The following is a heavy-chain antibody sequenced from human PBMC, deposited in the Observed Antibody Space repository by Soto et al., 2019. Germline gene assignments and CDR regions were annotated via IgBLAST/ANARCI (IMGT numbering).Heavy chain of an antibody. D-gene: IGHD1-1*01. V-gene: IGHV4-4*07. CDR1: GGSISSYY. CDR3: ALIYRPAPGSGYNDAFDI. CDR2: IYTSGST. J-gene: IGHJ3*02. Sequence: LSLTCTVSGGSISSYYWSWIRQPAGKGLEWIGRIYTSGSTNYNPSLKSRVTMSVDKSISTAYLQWSSLKASDTAMYYCALIYRPAPGSGYNDAFDIWGQGTMVTVSS.